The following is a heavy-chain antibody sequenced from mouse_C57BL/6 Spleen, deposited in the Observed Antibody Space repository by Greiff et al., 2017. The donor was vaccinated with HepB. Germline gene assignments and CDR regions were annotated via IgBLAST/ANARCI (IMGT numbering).Heavy chain of an antibody. Sequence: LQESGAELVKPGASVKISCKASGYAFSSYWMNWVKQRPGKGLEWIGQIYTGDGDTNYNGKFKGKATLTADKSSSTAYMQLSSLTSEDSAVYFCARGRDRTFDDWGQGTTLTVSS. CDR1: GYAFSSYW. V-gene: IGHV1-80*01. J-gene: IGHJ2*01. CDR2: IYTGDGDT. CDR3: ARGRDRTFDD.